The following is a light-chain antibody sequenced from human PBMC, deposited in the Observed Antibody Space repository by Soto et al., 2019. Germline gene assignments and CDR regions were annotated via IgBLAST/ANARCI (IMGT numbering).Light chain of an antibody. V-gene: IGKV3-15*01. CDR2: GAS. CDR3: QHRT. CDR1: QSVSSN. J-gene: IGKJ4*01. Sequence: EIVMTQSPVTLSVSPGERATLSCRASQSVSSNLAWYQQKPGQAPRLLIYGASTRATGIPARFSGSGSGTEFTLTISSLQSEDFAVYYCQHRTFGGGTKVEIK.